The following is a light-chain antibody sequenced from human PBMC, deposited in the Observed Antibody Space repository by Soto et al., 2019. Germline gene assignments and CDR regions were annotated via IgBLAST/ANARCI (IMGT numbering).Light chain of an antibody. CDR2: KAY. Sequence: DIQMTQSPSTLSASVGDRVTIACRASQSISSWLAWYYQKLGKAPKLLIYKAYSLESRAPSRFSGSGSGTECSLSIISMQPDDLTTYYCQHYTSSPFTFGPGTKVDIK. CDR3: QHYTSSPFT. CDR1: QSISSW. V-gene: IGKV1-5*03. J-gene: IGKJ3*01.